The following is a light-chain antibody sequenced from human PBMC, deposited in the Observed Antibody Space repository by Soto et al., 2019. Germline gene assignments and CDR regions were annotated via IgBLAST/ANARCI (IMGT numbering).Light chain of an antibody. CDR2: AAS. CDR1: QSIRNH. J-gene: IGKJ3*01. CDR3: QQSFSAPCT. V-gene: IGKV1-39*01. Sequence: DIQMTQSPSSLSASVGDRVTITCRASQSIRNHLTWYQLTPGKAPKVLIYAASTLQGGVPSRFSGSGSGTDFTLTINSLQPEDFATYYWQQSFSAPCTFGPGTKVDI.